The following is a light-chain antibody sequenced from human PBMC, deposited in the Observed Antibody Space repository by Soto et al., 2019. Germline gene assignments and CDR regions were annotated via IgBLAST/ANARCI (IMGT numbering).Light chain of an antibody. CDR2: QAS. CDR1: QNINSW. V-gene: IGKV1-5*03. CDR3: QQYYISST. Sequence: DIQMTQSPSTLSASVGDRVTITCRASQNINSWLAWYHQKPGKAPKLLISQASSLEPGVPSRFSGSGSGTEFTLTISSLQPDDFATYHCQQYYISSTFGQGTKVDIK. J-gene: IGKJ1*01.